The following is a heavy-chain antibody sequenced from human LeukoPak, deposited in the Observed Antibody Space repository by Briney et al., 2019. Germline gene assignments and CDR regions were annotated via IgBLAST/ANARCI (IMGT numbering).Heavy chain of an antibody. CDR3: AKDAGSSTRRWFDP. D-gene: IGHD2-2*01. CDR1: GLTFDDYA. J-gene: IGHJ5*02. Sequence: GGSLRLSCAASGLTFDDYAMHWVRQAPGKGLEWVSGISWNSGGIGYADSVKGRFTISRGNAKNSLYLQMNSLRAEDTALYYCAKDAGSSTRRWFDPWGQGTLVTVSS. CDR2: ISWNSGGI. V-gene: IGHV3-9*01.